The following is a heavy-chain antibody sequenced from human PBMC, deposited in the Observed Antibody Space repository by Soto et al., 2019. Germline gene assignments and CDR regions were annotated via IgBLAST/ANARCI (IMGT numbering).Heavy chain of an antibody. J-gene: IGHJ3*01. CDR3: VRDRRIYYSDPHDEFVASDYEV. D-gene: IGHD3-22*01. CDR2: FIPIFRTL. CDR1: GGIFGSHG. V-gene: IGHV1-69*01. Sequence: QVPLIQSEAEVKKPGSSVRVSCTASGGIFGSHGFSWVRQAPGQRLEWVGGFIPIFRTLTYTEKFQARVRIAADESTNTVSLDLSSLTSEDTAVYYCVRDRRIYYSDPHDEFVASDYEVWGQGTMVSVSS.